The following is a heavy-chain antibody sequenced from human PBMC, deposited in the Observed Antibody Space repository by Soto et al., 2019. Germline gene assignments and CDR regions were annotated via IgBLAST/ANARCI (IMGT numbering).Heavy chain of an antibody. D-gene: IGHD2-8*02. CDR1: GGSFSGYY. Sequence: PSETLSLTCAVYGGSFSGYYWTWIRQPPGTGLEWIVDINHIVSTNYNPSLKSRVTISVDTSKNQFSLKLTSVTAADTAVYYCARDKITGLFDYWGQGTLVTVSS. CDR3: ARDKITGLFDY. V-gene: IGHV4-34*01. CDR2: INHIVST. J-gene: IGHJ4*02.